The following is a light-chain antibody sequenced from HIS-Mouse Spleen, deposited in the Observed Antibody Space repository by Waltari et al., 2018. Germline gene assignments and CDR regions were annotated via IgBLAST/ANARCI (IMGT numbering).Light chain of an antibody. CDR1: SSDVGIYNL. V-gene: IGLV2-23*01. Sequence: QSALTPPASVSGSPGQSITIPCTGTSSDVGIYNLVSWYQQHPGKAPKLLIYEGSKRPSGVSNRFSGSKSGNTASLTISGLQAEDEADYYCCSYAGSSTWVFGGGTKLTVL. J-gene: IGLJ3*02. CDR2: EGS. CDR3: CSYAGSSTWV.